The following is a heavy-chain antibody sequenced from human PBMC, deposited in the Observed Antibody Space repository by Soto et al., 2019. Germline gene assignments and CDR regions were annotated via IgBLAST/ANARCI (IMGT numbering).Heavy chain of an antibody. Sequence: ASVKVSCKASGYTFTSYGISWVRQAPGQGLEWMGWISAYNGNTNYAQKLQGRVSITRDTSASTVYMELTGLKSEETAMYYCARDTETLGPRANDALDIWGQGTMVTVSS. D-gene: IGHD3-3*02. CDR2: ISAYNGNT. V-gene: IGHV1-18*01. J-gene: IGHJ3*02. CDR3: ARDTETLGPRANDALDI. CDR1: GYTFTSYG.